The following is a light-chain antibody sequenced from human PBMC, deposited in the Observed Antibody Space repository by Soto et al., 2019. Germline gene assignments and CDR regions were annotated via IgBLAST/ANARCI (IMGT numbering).Light chain of an antibody. CDR3: CSYAGSSTYV. J-gene: IGLJ1*01. CDR1: SSDVGNYNL. CDR2: EDT. Sequence: QSVLTQPASVSGSAGQSITISCTGTSSDVGNYNLVSWYLHHPGKAPKLLIYEDTKRPSGVSNRFSGSRSGNTASLTVSGLQAEDETDYYCCSYAGSSTYVFGPGTKVTVL. V-gene: IGLV2-23*01.